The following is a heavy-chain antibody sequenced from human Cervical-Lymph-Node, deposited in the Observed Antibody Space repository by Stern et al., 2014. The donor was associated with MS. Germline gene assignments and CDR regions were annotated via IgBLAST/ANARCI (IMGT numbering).Heavy chain of an antibody. Sequence: VQLVESGGGVVPPERSLRLSCAASGFDFRIYGMQWVRQTPGKGLEWVAVIWFDGSNKNYADSVKGRFTISRDNSKNTLYLQMNSLRAADTAVYYCARVPSGWQTGFDYWGQGTLVTVSS. CDR2: IWFDGSNK. CDR3: ARVPSGWQTGFDY. V-gene: IGHV3-33*01. J-gene: IGHJ4*02. D-gene: IGHD6-19*01. CDR1: GFDFRIYG.